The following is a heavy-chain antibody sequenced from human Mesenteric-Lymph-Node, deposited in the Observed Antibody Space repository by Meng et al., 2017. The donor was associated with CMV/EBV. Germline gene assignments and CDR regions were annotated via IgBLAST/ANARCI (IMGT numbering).Heavy chain of an antibody. CDR2: LYSGGTT. J-gene: IGHJ2*01. D-gene: IGHD2-2*02. CDR3: ARDLAHCSSTSCYRYFDL. V-gene: IGHV3-53*05. Sequence: GESLKISCVASGFTVSNNYMSWVRQAPGKGLRWVSVLYSGGTTYYADSVKGRFTISRDNSKNTLYLQMNSLRAEDTAVYYCARDLAHCSSTSCYRYFDLWGRGTLVTVSS. CDR1: GFTVSNNY.